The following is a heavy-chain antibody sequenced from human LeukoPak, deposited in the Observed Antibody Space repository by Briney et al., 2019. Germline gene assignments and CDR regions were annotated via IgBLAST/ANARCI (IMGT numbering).Heavy chain of an antibody. V-gene: IGHV1-18*01. CDR2: ISAHNGNT. D-gene: IGHD4-11*01. Sequence: ASVKVSCKASVYIFTSYGIIWVRQAPGQGLQWMGWISAHNGNTNYAQKLQGRVTMTTDTSTSTVYMELRSLRSDDTVVYYCARAQTTLLLDYWGQGTLVTVSS. CDR1: VYIFTSYG. CDR3: ARAQTTLLLDY. J-gene: IGHJ4*02.